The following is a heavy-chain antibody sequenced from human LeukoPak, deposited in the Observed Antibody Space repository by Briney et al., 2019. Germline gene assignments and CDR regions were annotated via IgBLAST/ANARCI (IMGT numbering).Heavy chain of an antibody. D-gene: IGHD5/OR15-5a*01. CDR1: GYTFTGYF. Sequence: ASVKVSCKASGYTFTGYFMNWVRQAPGQGHEWMGWINPNSGGTNYAQKFQGRVTMTRDTSISTAYMELSKLRSDDTAVYYCARGGTPVFYYYMDVWGEGTTVTVSS. J-gene: IGHJ6*03. V-gene: IGHV1-2*02. CDR3: ARGGTPVFYYYMDV. CDR2: INPNSGGT.